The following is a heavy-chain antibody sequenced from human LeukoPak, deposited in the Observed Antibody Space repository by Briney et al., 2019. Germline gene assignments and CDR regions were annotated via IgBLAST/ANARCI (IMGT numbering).Heavy chain of an antibody. CDR3: AKDRLHCSGGSCYSGYFDY. V-gene: IGHV3-33*06. Sequence: GGSLRLSCAASGFTFSSYGMHWVRQAPGKGLERVAVIWYDGSNKYYADSVKGRFTISRDNSKNTLYLQMNSLRAEDTAVYYCAKDRLHCSGGSCYSGYFDYWGQGTLVTVSS. CDR1: GFTFSSYG. D-gene: IGHD2-15*01. CDR2: IWYDGSNK. J-gene: IGHJ4*02.